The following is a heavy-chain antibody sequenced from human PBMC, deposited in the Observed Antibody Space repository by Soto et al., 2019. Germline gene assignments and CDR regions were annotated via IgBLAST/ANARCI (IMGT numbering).Heavy chain of an antibody. Sequence: GSLSLSCAASGFTFSSYAMGWVHQAPGKGLELVSTISAGGGRTYYADSVKGRFTISRDNSKNTLYLQMGSLRAEDMAVYYCARTPQYYFDYWGQGTLVTVSS. V-gene: IGHV3-23*01. CDR2: ISAGGGRT. CDR3: ARTPQYYFDY. J-gene: IGHJ4*02. CDR1: GFTFSSYA.